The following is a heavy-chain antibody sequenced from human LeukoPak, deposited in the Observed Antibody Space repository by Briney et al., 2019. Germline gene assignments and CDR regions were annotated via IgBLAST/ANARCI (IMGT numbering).Heavy chain of an antibody. CDR3: AGGTAAGTFSDYAFDI. D-gene: IGHD6-13*01. J-gene: IGHJ3*02. V-gene: IGHV3-20*04. CDR2: INWNGGST. CDR1: GFTFDDYG. Sequence: GGSLRLSCAAPGFTFDDYGMSWVRQAPGKGLEWVSGINWNGGSTGYADSVKGRFTISRDNAKNSLYLQMNSLRAEDTALYYCAGGTAAGTFSDYAFDIWGQGTMVTVSS.